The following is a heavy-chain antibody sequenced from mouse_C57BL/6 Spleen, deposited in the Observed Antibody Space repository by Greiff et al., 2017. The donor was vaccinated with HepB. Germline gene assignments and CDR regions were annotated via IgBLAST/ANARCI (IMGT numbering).Heavy chain of an antibody. Sequence: EVQLKESGGGLVKPGGSLKLSCAASGFTFSDYGMHWVRQAPEKGLEWVAYISSGSSTIYYADTVKGRFTISRDNANNTLFLQMTSLRSEDTAMYYCARYGSSLSYAMDYWGQGTSVTVSS. V-gene: IGHV5-17*01. J-gene: IGHJ4*01. CDR2: ISSGSSTI. CDR3: ARYGSSLSYAMDY. CDR1: GFTFSDYG. D-gene: IGHD1-1*01.